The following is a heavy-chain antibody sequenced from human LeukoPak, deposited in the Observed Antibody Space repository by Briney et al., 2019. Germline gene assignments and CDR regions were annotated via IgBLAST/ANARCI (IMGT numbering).Heavy chain of an antibody. D-gene: IGHD2-2*01. CDR1: GGPLCCGGYL. CDR3: ARDEGYCSSTSCRPLNWFDP. CDR2: LCYHGST. V-gene: IGHV4-31*03. Sequence: SHTVPLLCTVSGGPLCCGGYLWRWIRKHPGRGLEWIVYLCYHGSTYYNPALKSRVTISVDTSKNQFSLKLSSVTAVDTAVYYCARDEGYCSSTSCRPLNWFDPWGQGTLVTVSS. J-gene: IGHJ5*02.